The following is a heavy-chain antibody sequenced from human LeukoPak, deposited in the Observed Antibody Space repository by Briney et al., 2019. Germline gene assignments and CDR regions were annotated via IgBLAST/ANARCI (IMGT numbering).Heavy chain of an antibody. CDR2: IWFDGSNK. J-gene: IGHJ4*02. V-gene: IGHV3-33*01. D-gene: IGHD1-14*01. Sequence: PGGSLRLSCAASGFTFSNYDMHWVRQAPGKGLEWVAVIWFDGSNKFYADSVKGRFTISRDNAKNSVYLQMNSLRDEDTAVYYCARDSGFHGYYFDFWGQGTLVTVSS. CDR1: GFTFSNYD. CDR3: ARDSGFHGYYFDF.